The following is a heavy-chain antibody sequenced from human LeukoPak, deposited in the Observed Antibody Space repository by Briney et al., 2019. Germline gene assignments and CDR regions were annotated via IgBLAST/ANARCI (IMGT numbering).Heavy chain of an antibody. V-gene: IGHV3-30*18. J-gene: IGHJ4*02. Sequence: GGSLRLSCAASGFTFSSYGMHWVRQAPGKGLEWVAVISYDGSNKYYADSVKGRFTISRDNSKNTLYLQMNSLRAEDTAVYYCAKGSMVRGVIPLEWDYWGQGTLVTVSS. D-gene: IGHD3-10*01. CDR2: ISYDGSNK. CDR3: AKGSMVRGVIPLEWDY. CDR1: GFTFSSYG.